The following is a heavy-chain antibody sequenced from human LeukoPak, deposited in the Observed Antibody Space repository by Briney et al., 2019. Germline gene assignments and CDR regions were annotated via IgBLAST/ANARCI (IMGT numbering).Heavy chain of an antibody. J-gene: IGHJ4*02. CDR2: IWNDGSNK. V-gene: IGHV3-33*06. Sequence: GKSLRLSCAASKFTFSHYGMHWVRQAPGKGLEWVAVIWNDGSNKYYADSVKGRFTVSRDNSQKTLYLQMNSLRPEDTAVYYCAKDAQRGFDYSNSLANWGQGTLVTVSS. CDR1: KFTFSHYG. D-gene: IGHD4-11*01. CDR3: AKDAQRGFDYSNSLAN.